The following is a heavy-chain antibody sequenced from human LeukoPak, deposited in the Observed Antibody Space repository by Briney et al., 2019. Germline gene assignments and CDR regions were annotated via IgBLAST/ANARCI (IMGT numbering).Heavy chain of an antibody. CDR2: INPNSGGT. V-gene: IGHV1-2*02. Sequence: ASVKVSCKASGYTFTGYYMHWVRQAPGQGLEWMGWINPNSGGTNYAQKFQGRVTMTRDTSISTAYMELSRLRSDDTAVHYCARDGATENAFDIWGQGTMVTVSS. CDR1: GYTFTGYY. J-gene: IGHJ3*02. D-gene: IGHD2-21*02. CDR3: ARDGATENAFDI.